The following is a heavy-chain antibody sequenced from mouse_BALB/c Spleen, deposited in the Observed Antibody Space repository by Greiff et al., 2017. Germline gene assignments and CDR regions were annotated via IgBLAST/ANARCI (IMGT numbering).Heavy chain of an antibody. J-gene: IGHJ4*01. CDR2: INPSNGRT. CDR3: ARGGRLRAMDY. V-gene: IGHV1S81*02. CDR1: GYTFTSYW. D-gene: IGHD1-2*01. Sequence: VQLQQSGAELVKPGASVKLSCKASGYTFTSYWMHWVKQRPGQGLEWIGEINPSNGRTNYNEKFKSKATLTVDKSSSTAYMQLSSLTSEDSAVYYCARGGRLRAMDYWGQGTSVTVSS.